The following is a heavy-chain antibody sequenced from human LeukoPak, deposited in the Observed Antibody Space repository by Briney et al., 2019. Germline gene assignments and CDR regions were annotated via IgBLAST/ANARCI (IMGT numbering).Heavy chain of an antibody. D-gene: IGHD3-3*01. CDR2: ITGSSRYI. CDR3: AREYDFWSGYYGY. J-gene: IGHJ4*02. Sequence: GGSLRLSCAASGFTFSSYSMNWVRQAPGKGLEWVSSITGSSRYIYYADSVKGRFTISRDSAKNSLFLQMNSLRAEDTAVYYCAREYDFWSGYYGYWGQGTLVTVSS. V-gene: IGHV3-21*01. CDR1: GFTFSSYS.